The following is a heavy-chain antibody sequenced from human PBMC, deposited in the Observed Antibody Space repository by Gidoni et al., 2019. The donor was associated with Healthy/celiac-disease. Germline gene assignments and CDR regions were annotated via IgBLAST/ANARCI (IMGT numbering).Heavy chain of an antibody. Sequence: QLQLQESGPGLVKPSETLSLTCTVSGGSISSSSYYWGWIRQPPGKGLEWIGSSYYSGRTYYNTSLNSRVTISVDTSKNQFSLKLSSVTASDTAVYYCASPPRVWELWTFYIWVQGTMVTVSS. J-gene: IGHJ3*02. CDR2: SYYSGRT. CDR3: ASPPRVWELWTFYI. V-gene: IGHV4-39*01. CDR1: GGSISSSSYY. D-gene: IGHD3-10*01.